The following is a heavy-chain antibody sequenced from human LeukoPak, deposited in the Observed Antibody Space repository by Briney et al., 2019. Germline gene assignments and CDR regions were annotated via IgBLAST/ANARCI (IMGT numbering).Heavy chain of an antibody. CDR3: AREGSSWYRTYNWFDP. V-gene: IGHV3-30*04. CDR2: ISYDGSNK. Sequence: GGSLRLSRAAPLFTFCNYAIHGVRQAPPKGREWVAVISYDGSNKYYADSLKGRSTISRDNSKNTLYLQMNSLRAEDTAVYYCAREGSSWYRTYNWFDPWGQGTLVTVSS. J-gene: IGHJ5*02. CDR1: LFTFCNYA. D-gene: IGHD6-13*01.